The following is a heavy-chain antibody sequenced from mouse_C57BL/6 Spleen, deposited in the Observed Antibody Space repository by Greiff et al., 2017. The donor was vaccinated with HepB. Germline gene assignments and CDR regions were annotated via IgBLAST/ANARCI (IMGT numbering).Heavy chain of an antibody. V-gene: IGHV5-9*01. Sequence: EVQRVESGGGLVKPGGSLKLSCAASGFTFSSYTMSWVRQTPEKRLEWVATISGGGGNTYYPDSVKGRFTISRDNAKNTLYLQMSSLRSEDTALYYCARGDDGYYDYWGQGTTLTVSS. CDR1: GFTFSSYT. CDR3: ARGDDGYYDY. D-gene: IGHD2-3*01. J-gene: IGHJ2*01. CDR2: ISGGGGNT.